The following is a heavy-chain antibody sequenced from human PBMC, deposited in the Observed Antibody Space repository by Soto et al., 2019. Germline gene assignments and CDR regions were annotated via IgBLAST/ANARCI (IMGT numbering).Heavy chain of an antibody. CDR3: ARLMVAGGYDFWSGYHYFDY. D-gene: IGHD3-3*01. CDR1: GVSISSYY. Sequence: SETLSLTCTVSGVSISSYYWSWIRQPPGKGLEWIGYIYYSGSTNYNPSLKSRVTISVDTSKNQFSLKLSSVTAADTAVYYCARLMVAGGYDFWSGYHYFDYWGQGTLVTVSS. CDR2: IYYSGST. J-gene: IGHJ4*02. V-gene: IGHV4-59*08.